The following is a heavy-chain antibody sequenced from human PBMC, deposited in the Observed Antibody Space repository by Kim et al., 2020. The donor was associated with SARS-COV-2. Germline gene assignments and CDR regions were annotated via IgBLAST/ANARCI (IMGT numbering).Heavy chain of an antibody. CDR1: GFTFGSYG. Sequence: GGSLRLSCAASGFTFGSYGMHWVRQAPGKGLEWVALISYDGSKKYYADSVKGRFTISRDNSKNTLYLQMNSLRAEDTAVYYCAKRLHIAAAASYYGMDVWGQGTTVTVSS. CDR3: AKRLHIAAAASYYGMDV. D-gene: IGHD6-13*01. J-gene: IGHJ6*02. V-gene: IGHV3-30*18. CDR2: ISYDGSKK.